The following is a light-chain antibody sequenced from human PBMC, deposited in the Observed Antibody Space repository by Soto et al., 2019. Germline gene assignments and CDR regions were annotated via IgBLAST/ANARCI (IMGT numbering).Light chain of an antibody. CDR1: QSVSSNY. V-gene: IGKV3-20*01. CDR2: GAS. CDR3: QQYGYSPIP. Sequence: LVLPQSPGTLSLSPGASATLSCRAGQSVSSNYLAWYKQTPGQAPRLLIYGASSRATGIPDKLRGSGSGTDFTLTIDGLEPEDGAVYYGQQYGYSPIPFGQGTRLEIK. J-gene: IGKJ5*01.